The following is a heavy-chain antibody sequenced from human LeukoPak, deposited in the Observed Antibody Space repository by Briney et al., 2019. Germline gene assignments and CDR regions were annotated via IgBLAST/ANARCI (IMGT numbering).Heavy chain of an antibody. D-gene: IGHD3-22*01. J-gene: IGHJ3*01. Sequence: GGSLRLSCVASGFTFDDYGMSWVRQAPGKGLEWVSGINWNGGSTGYADSVKGRFTISRDNAKNSLYLQMNSLRAEDTALYYCARDPPTYYYDSSGYFSWGQGTMVTVSS. CDR2: INWNGGST. CDR3: ARDPPTYYYDSSGYFS. V-gene: IGHV3-20*04. CDR1: GFTFDDYG.